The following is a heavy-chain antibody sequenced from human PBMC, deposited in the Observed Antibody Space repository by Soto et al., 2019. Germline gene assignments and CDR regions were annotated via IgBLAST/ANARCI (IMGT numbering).Heavy chain of an antibody. CDR3: ARDDSSGFQPSFDY. CDR1: GYTLTELS. V-gene: IGHV1-24*01. J-gene: IGHJ4*02. D-gene: IGHD6-19*01. Sequence: GASVKVSCKVSGYTLTELSMHWVRQAPGKGLEWMGGFDPEDGETIYAQKFQGRVTITRDTSATTAYMELSTLRSEDTAVYYCARDDSSGFQPSFDYWGQGTLVTVSS. CDR2: FDPEDGET.